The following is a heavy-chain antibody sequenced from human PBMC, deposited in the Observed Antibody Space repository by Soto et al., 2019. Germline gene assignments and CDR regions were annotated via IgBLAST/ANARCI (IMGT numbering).Heavy chain of an antibody. D-gene: IGHD5-12*01. CDR3: AIGYSGYDFGYYYYYYGMDV. CDR1: GGSVSSGSYY. V-gene: IGHV4-61*01. CDR2: IYYSGST. J-gene: IGHJ6*02. Sequence: SETLSLTCTVSGGSVSSGSYYWSWIRQPPGKGLEWIGYIYYSGSTNYNPSLKSRVTISVDTSKNQFSLKLSSVTAADTAVYYCAIGYSGYDFGYYYYYYGMDVWGQGTTVTVSS.